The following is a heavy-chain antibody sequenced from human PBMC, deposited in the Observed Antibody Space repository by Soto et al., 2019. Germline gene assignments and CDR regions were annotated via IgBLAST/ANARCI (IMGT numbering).Heavy chain of an antibody. V-gene: IGHV5-51*01. Sequence: GESLKISCKGSGYSFTSYWIGWVRQMPGKGLGWMGIIYPGDSDTRYSPSFQGQVTISADKSISTAYLQWSSLKASDTAMYYCATRYCSGGSCYSSLIDAFDIWGQGTMVTVSS. CDR2: IYPGDSDT. J-gene: IGHJ3*02. D-gene: IGHD2-15*01. CDR1: GYSFTSYW. CDR3: ATRYCSGGSCYSSLIDAFDI.